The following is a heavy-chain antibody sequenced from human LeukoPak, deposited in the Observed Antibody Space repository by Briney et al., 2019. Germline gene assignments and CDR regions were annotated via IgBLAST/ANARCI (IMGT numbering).Heavy chain of an antibody. CDR1: GFTFTTYK. D-gene: IGHD2-2*01. CDR3: ASTGSVVVVPAASNWFDP. J-gene: IGHJ5*02. Sequence: GGSLRLSCAASGFTFTTYKINWVRQAPGKGLEWLSYISSSSSTIYYADSVKGRFTISRDNAKNTLYLQMNSLRAEDTAVYYCASTGSVVVVPAASNWFDPWGQGTLVTVSS. V-gene: IGHV3-48*01. CDR2: ISSSSSTI.